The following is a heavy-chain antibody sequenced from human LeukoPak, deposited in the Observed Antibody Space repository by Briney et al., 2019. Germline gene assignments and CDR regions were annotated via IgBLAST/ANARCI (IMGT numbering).Heavy chain of an antibody. V-gene: IGHV1-69*05. D-gene: IGHD5-12*01. Sequence: SVRVSRESSLDTLSLSVISGVRQTPGRGREWVGGIIPIFGTANYAQKFQGRVTITTDESTSTAYMELSSLRSEDTAVYYCARGASGYDYWFDPWGQGTLVTVSS. J-gene: IGHJ5*02. CDR1: LDTLSLSV. CDR2: IIPIFGTA. CDR3: ARGASGYDYWFDP.